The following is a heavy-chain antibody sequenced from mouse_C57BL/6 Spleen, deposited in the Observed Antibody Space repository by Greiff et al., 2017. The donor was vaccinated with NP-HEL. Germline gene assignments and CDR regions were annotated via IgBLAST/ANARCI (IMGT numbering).Heavy chain of an antibody. Sequence: VHLVESGPGLVAPSQSLSITCTVSGFSLTSYAISWVRQPPGKGLEWLGVIWTGGGTNYNSALKSRLSISKDNSKSQVFLKMNSLQTEDTARYYCARNYYGSSYEMAYWGQGTLVTVSA. J-gene: IGHJ3*01. CDR1: GFSLTSYA. V-gene: IGHV2-9-1*01. CDR3: ARNYYGSSYEMAY. D-gene: IGHD1-1*01. CDR2: IWTGGGT.